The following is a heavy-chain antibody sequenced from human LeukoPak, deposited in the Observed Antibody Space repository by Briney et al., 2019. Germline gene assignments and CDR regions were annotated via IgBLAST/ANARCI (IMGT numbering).Heavy chain of an antibody. CDR2: INPNSGGT. Sequence: ASVRVSCKASGYTFTGYYMHWVRQAPGQGLEWMGWINPNSGGTNYAQKFQGRVTMTRDTSISTAYMELSRLRSDDTAVYYCARVVGHYYYGSGSYGEFDYWGQGTLVTVSS. J-gene: IGHJ4*02. V-gene: IGHV1-2*02. D-gene: IGHD3-10*01. CDR3: ARVVGHYYYGSGSYGEFDY. CDR1: GYTFTGYY.